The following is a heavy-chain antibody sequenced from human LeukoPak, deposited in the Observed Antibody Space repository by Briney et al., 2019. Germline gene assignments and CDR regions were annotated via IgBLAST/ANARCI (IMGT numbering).Heavy chain of an antibody. D-gene: IGHD4-17*01. CDR3: ARQDTTTTPGVDY. Sequence: SETLSLTCTVSGGAISGSSYYWGWIRQPPGKGLEWIGNVYYSGTTYYNPSLKSRVTISVDTSKNQFSLKLSSVTAADTAVYYCARQDTTTTPGVDYWGQGTPVTVSS. CDR2: VYYSGTT. CDR1: GGAISGSSYY. J-gene: IGHJ4*02. V-gene: IGHV4-39*01.